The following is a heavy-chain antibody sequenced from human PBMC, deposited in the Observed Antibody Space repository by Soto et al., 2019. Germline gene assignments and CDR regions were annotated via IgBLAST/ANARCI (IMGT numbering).Heavy chain of an antibody. D-gene: IGHD1-7*01. CDR1: GWSFSSYY. V-gene: IGHV4-59*01. CDR2: INYSGST. Sequence: SETLSLTCAVYGWSFSSYYWSWIRQPPGKGLEWIGYINYSGSTNYNPSLKSRFTISVETSKNQFSLKLSSVTAADTAVYFCARLVALPGGDYYYYMDVWGKGTTVTVSS. CDR3: ARLVALPGGDYYYYMDV. J-gene: IGHJ6*03.